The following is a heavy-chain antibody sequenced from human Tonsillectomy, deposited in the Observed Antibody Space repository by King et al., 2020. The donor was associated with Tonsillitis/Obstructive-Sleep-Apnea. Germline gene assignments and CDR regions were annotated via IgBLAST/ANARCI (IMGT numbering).Heavy chain of an antibody. CDR1: GXTXSSHA. D-gene: IGHD1-1*01. Sequence: QLVQSXXEVXKPGXSXKVSXKASGXTXSSHAISXVRQAPGQGLEWMGGIIYNLGIANYAHKFQGRVTITADKSTSTTYMEVSRLRSEATAMYHCTYSXXXYNXXXYYXXDVXXXGTXVT. CDR3: TYSXXXYNXXXYYXXDV. J-gene: IGHJ6*02. CDR2: IIYNLGIA. V-gene: IGHV1-69*10.